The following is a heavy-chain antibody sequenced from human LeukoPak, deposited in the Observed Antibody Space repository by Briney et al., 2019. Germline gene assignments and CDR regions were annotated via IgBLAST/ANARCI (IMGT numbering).Heavy chain of an antibody. CDR1: GFTFSSYA. V-gene: IGHV3-23*01. CDR3: ARDRRDGYCLDH. D-gene: IGHD5-24*01. CDR2: ISGSGGST. J-gene: IGHJ4*02. Sequence: GGSLRLSCAASGFTFSSYAMSWVRQAPGKGLGWVSAISGSGGSTYYADSVKGRFTISRDSSKNTVNLQMNSLRAGDAAVYYCARDRRDGYCLDHWGQGTLVTVSS.